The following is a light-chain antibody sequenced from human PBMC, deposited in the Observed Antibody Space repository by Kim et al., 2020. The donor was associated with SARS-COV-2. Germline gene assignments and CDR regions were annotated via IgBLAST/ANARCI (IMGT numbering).Light chain of an antibody. V-gene: IGKV3-20*01. CDR2: GAS. J-gene: IGKJ2*03. Sequence: LSPGERATPSCRASQSVTSTYLAWYQQKPGQAPRVLIYGASTRATGIPDRFSGSGSGTDFTLTITRLEPEDFAVYYCQQFAGSPYSFGQGTKLEI. CDR3: QQFAGSPYS. CDR1: QSVTSTY.